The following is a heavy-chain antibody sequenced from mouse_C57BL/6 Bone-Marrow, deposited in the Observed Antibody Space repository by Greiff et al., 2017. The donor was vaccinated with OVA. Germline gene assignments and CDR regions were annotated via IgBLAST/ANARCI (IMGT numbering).Heavy chain of an antibody. CDR1: GYTFTDYY. D-gene: IGHD2-1*01. J-gene: IGHJ4*01. CDR2: IYPGSGNT. Sequence: QVTLKVSGAELVRPGASVKLSCKASGYTFTDYYINWVKQRPGQGLEWIARIYPGSGNTYYNEKFKGKATLTAEKSSSTAYMQLSSLTSEDSAVYFCARGKASDYGTPYAMDYWGQGTSVTVSS. V-gene: IGHV1-76*01. CDR3: ARGKASDYGTPYAMDY.